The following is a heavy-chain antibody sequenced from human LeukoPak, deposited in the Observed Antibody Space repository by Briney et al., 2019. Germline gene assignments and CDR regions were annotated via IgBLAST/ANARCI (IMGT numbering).Heavy chain of an antibody. CDR2: VSGSSHST. J-gene: IGHJ4*02. Sequence: GGSLRLSCAASGFTFNNYAMSWVRQAPGKGLEWVSTVSGSSHSTYYADSVKGRFTISRDNSKNTLYLQMNSLRAEDTAVYYCARDGGAAAGTPHLDWGQGTLVTVSS. V-gene: IGHV3-23*01. CDR3: ARDGGAAAGTPHLD. CDR1: GFTFNNYA. D-gene: IGHD6-13*01.